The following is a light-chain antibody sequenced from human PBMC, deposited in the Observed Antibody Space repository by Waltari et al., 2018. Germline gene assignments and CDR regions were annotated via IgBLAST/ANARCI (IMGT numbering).Light chain of an antibody. CDR2: SND. J-gene: IGLJ2*01. CDR1: NPNARVTP. V-gene: IGLV1-44*01. CDR3: AAWDDSLRAVV. Sequence: QSVLTQPPSASGTPGQRVTIPCSGRNPNARVTPVPWYQQLPGAATEVPIYSNDQRPSGVPDRISGSKSGTSASLAISGLQSEDEAHYYCAAWDDSLRAVVFGGGTKVTVL.